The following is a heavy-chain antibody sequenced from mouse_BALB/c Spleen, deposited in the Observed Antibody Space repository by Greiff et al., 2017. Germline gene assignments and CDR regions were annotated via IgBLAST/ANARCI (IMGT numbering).Heavy chain of an antibody. V-gene: IGHV1-87*01. J-gene: IGHJ3*01. D-gene: IGHD1-1*01. CDR3: ARVVERFAY. Sequence: QVQLQQSGAELARPGASVKLSCKASGYTFTSYWMQWVKQRPGQGLEWIGAIYPGDGDTRYTQKFKGKATLTADNSSSTAYMQLSSLASEDSAVYYCARVVERFAYWGQGTLVTVSA. CDR2: IYPGDGDT. CDR1: GYTFTSYW.